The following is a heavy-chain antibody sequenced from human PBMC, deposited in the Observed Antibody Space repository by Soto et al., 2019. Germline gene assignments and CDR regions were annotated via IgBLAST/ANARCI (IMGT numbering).Heavy chain of an antibody. D-gene: IGHD3-3*01. CDR2: IYWDDDK. CDR3: AHLVLPRAYYVFWSGQRREINWFDP. V-gene: IGHV2-5*02. J-gene: IGHJ5*02. CDR1: GFSLSTSGVG. Sequence: SGPTLVNPTQTLTLTCTFSGFSLSTSGVGVGWIRQPPGKALEWLALIYWDDDKRYSPSLKSRLTITKDTSKNQVVLTMTNMDPVDTATYYCAHLVLPRAYYVFWSGQRREINWFDPWGQGTLVTVSS.